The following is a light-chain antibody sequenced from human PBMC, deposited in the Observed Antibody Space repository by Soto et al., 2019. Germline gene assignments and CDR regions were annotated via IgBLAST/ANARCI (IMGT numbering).Light chain of an antibody. CDR2: EVS. J-gene: IGLJ1*01. CDR3: SSYTSSSTV. CDR1: SSDVGGYNY. Sequence: QSALTQPASVSGSPGQSITISCTGTSSDVGGYNYVSWYQQHPGKAPKLMIYEVSNRPSGVSNRFSGSKSGNTASLTISGLQAEDEADYYSSSYTSSSTVFGTGTKLTVL. V-gene: IGLV2-14*01.